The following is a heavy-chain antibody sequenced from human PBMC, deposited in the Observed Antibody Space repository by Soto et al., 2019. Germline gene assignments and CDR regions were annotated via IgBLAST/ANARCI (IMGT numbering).Heavy chain of an antibody. V-gene: IGHV5-51*01. CDR1: GYSFTSYW. D-gene: IGHD3-3*01. Sequence: CKGSGYSFTSYWIGWVRQMPVKGLEWMGIIYPGDSDTRYSPSFQGQVTISADKSISTAYLQWSSLKASDTAMYYCARHSRRRFLESFDPWGQGTLVTVSS. J-gene: IGHJ5*02. CDR3: ARHSRRRFLESFDP. CDR2: IYPGDSDT.